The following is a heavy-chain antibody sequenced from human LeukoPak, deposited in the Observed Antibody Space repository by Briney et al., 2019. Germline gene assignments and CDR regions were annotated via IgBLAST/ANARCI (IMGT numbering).Heavy chain of an antibody. CDR3: ARGSGRYYYYYYMDV. J-gene: IGHJ6*03. D-gene: IGHD2-15*01. CDR2: IIPIFGTA. V-gene: IGHV1-69*05. Sequence: ASVKVSCKASGGTFSSYAISWVRQAPGQALEWMGGIIPIFGTANYAQKFQGGVTITTDESTSTAYMELSSLRSEDTAVYYCARGSGRYYYYYYMDVWGKGTTVTVSS. CDR1: GGTFSSYA.